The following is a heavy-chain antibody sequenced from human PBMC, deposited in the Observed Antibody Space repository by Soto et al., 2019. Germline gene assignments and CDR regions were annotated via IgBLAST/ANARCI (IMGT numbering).Heavy chain of an antibody. J-gene: IGHJ6*02. Sequence: GASVKVSCKASGYTFTGYYMHWLRQAPGQGLEWMGWINPNSGGTNYAQKFQGRVTMTRDTSISIAYMEMSRLRSDDTAVYYCAREGRTSFGASCGMDVWGQGTTVTVSS. D-gene: IGHD3-3*01. CDR1: GYTFTGYY. CDR3: AREGRTSFGASCGMDV. CDR2: INPNSGGT. V-gene: IGHV1-2*02.